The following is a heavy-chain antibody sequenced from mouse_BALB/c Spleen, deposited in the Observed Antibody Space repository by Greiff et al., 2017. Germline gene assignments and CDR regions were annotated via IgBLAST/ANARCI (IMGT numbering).Heavy chain of an antibody. CDR2: INPSTGYT. J-gene: IGHJ2*01. CDR1: GYTFTSYW. Sequence: QVHVKQSGAELAKPGASVKMSCKASGYTFTSYWMHWVKQRPGQGLEWIGYINPSTGYTEYNQKFKDKATLTADKSSSTAYMQLSSLTSEDSAVYYCAREREYYFDYWGQGTTLTVSS. CDR3: AREREYYFDY. V-gene: IGHV1-7*01.